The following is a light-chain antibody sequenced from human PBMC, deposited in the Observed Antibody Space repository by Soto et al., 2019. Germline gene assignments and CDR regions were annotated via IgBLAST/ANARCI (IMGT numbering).Light chain of an antibody. CDR2: DTS. CDR1: QSVSSY. Sequence: EIMLSQSPATLSLSPGERATLSCRASQSVSSYLAWYQQKPGQAPRLLIYDTSSRATGVPDRYSASGSGTDFTLTISRLEPEDFAVYYCQQYGSSPRTFGLGTRWIT. J-gene: IGKJ1*01. CDR3: QQYGSSPRT. V-gene: IGKV3-20*01.